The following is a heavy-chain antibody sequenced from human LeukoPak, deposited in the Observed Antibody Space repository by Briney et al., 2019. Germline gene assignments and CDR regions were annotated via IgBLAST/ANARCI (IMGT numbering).Heavy chain of an antibody. CDR1: GFTFSSYA. CDR3: AKDRFPTVVTPGSWFDP. Sequence: GGSLRLSCAASGFTFSSYAMSWVRQAPGKGLEWVSAISGSGGSTYYADSVKGRFTISRDNSKNTLYLQMNSLRAEDTAVYYCAKDRFPTVVTPGSWFDPWGQGTLVTVSS. J-gene: IGHJ5*02. D-gene: IGHD4-23*01. CDR2: ISGSGGST. V-gene: IGHV3-23*01.